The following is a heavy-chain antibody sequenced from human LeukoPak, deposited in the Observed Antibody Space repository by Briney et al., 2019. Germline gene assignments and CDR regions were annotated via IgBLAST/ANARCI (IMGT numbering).Heavy chain of an antibody. D-gene: IGHD2-15*01. CDR1: GFTFSSYS. J-gene: IGHJ4*02. V-gene: IGHV3-21*01. Sequence: KPGGSLRLSCAASGFTFSSYSMNWVRQAPGKGLEWVSSISSSSSYIYYADSVKGRFTISRDNAKNSLYLQMNSLRAEDTAVYYCARDLIRPDTYCSGGSCHLDYWGQGTLVTVSS. CDR2: ISSSSSYI. CDR3: ARDLIRPDTYCSGGSCHLDY.